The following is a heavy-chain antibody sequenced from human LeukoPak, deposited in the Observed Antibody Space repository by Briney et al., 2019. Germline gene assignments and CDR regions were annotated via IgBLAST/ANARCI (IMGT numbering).Heavy chain of an antibody. J-gene: IGHJ4*02. V-gene: IGHV4-34*01. CDR2: INHSGYT. CDR1: GVPFSNYY. Sequence: PSETLSLTCAASGVPFSNYYWSWVRQSPSQGLEWIGEINHSGYTNYNPSLKSRVTMSIDPSKKQFSLGLTSVTAADAGVYYCTRAVAGHPDWGQGTLVTVSS. CDR3: TRAVAGHPD. D-gene: IGHD6-19*01.